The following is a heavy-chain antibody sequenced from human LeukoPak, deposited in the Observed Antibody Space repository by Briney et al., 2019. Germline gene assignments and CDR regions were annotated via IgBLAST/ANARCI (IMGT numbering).Heavy chain of an antibody. V-gene: IGHV5-51*01. CDR2: IYPGDSVT. Sequence: GESLKISCKGSGYNFANYWIGWVRQMPGRGLEYMGLIYPGDSVTIYSPSFQGQVTISADKSISTAFLQWSSLKASDTAMYYCARLLRVSDYYDSSRYYSPDYWGQGILVTVSS. CDR1: GYNFANYW. D-gene: IGHD3-22*01. CDR3: ARLLRVSDYYDSSRYYSPDY. J-gene: IGHJ4*02.